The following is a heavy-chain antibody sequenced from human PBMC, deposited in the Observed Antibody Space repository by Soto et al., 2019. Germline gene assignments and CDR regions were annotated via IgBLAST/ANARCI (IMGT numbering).Heavy chain of an antibody. CDR1: GGSISSGTYY. CDR2: LYYTGGT. CDR3: ARRLARGVIGWFDP. V-gene: IGHV4-39*02. Sequence: ASETLSLTCTVSGGSISSGTYYWGWIRQPPGKGLEWIGSLYYTGGTYYSPSLKSRVTISVDTSKNHFSLNLTSVTAADTAVYYCARRLARGVIGWFDPWGQGTLVTVSS. J-gene: IGHJ5*02. D-gene: IGHD3-10*01.